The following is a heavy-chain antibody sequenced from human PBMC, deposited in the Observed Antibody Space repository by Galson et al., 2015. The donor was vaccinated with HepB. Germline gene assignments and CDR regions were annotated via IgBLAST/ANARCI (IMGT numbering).Heavy chain of an antibody. CDR2: LSYDGRNK. J-gene: IGHJ4*02. CDR1: GFTFSNYA. Sequence: SLRTSCAASGFTFSNYAMHWVRQAPGKGMEWVALLSYDGRNKYYADSLKGRFTISIDKSKNTFYIQMNNLRGEDTALYYCASLETRGMATTPFDYWGQGTLVTVSS. CDR3: ASLETRGMATTPFDY. D-gene: IGHD5-24*01. V-gene: IGHV3-30-3*02.